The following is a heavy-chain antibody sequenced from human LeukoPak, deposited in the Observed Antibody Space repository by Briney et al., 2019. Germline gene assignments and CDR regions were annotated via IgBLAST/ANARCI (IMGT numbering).Heavy chain of an antibody. CDR1: GYTFTSNY. V-gene: IGHV1-46*01. CDR3: ARDQEGFDY. J-gene: IGHJ4*02. Sequence: ASVKVSCKASGYTFTSNYIHWVRQAPGQGLEWMGMIYPRDGSTSYAQKFQGRVTVTKDTSTSTVHMELSGLRSEDTAVYYCARDQEGFDYWGQGTLVTVSS. CDR2: IYPRDGST.